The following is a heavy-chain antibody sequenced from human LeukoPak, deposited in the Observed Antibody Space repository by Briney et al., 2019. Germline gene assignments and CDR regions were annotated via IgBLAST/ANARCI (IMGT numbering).Heavy chain of an antibody. D-gene: IGHD5/OR15-5a*01. V-gene: IGHV4-61*02. CDR1: GGFISSGSYY. J-gene: IGHJ6*03. Sequence: SETLSLTCTVSGGFISSGSYYWSWIRQPAGRGLEWIGRFYTSGSTNYNPSLKSRVTISVDTSKNQFSLKLSSVTAADTAVHYCARGLDYYSYYMDVWGKGTTVTVSS. CDR3: ARGLDYYSYYMDV. CDR2: FYTSGST.